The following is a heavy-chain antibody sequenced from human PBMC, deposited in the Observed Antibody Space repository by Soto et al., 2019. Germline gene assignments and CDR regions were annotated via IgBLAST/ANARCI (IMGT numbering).Heavy chain of an antibody. J-gene: IGHJ5*02. V-gene: IGHV3-30*18. CDR1: GFTFSNYG. Sequence: QVQLVESGGGVVQPGRSLRLSCAASGFTFSNYGIHWVRQAPGKGLEWVAVISYDGSNKYYADSVKGRFTISRDNSKNTLYLQMNSLRAEDTAVYYCAKGDWFDPWGQGPLVTVSS. CDR3: AKGDWFDP. CDR2: ISYDGSNK.